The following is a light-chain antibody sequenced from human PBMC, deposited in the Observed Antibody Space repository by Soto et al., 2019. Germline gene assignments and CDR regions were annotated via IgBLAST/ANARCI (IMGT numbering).Light chain of an antibody. J-gene: IGKJ1*01. CDR2: AAS. V-gene: IGKV1-27*01. CDR3: QKYNNAPWT. CDR1: QDISNY. Sequence: DIQMTQSPSSLSASVGDRVTITCRASQDISNYLVLYQQRPGKTPKLLIYAASTLQSGVPSRFSGGGSGTDFTLTISSLQPEDVANYYFQKYNNAPWTFGQGTKVQIK.